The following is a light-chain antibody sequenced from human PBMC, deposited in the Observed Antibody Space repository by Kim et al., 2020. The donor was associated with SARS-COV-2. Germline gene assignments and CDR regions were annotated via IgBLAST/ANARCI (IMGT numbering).Light chain of an antibody. J-gene: IGKJ1*01. CDR1: QSVSSN. V-gene: IGKV3-15*01. Sequence: VSPGERATLSCRASQSVSSNLAWYQQKPGQAPRLLIYGASTRATGIPARFSGSGSGTEFTLTISSLQSEDFAVYYCQQYNNWPPKFGQGTKVDIK. CDR2: GAS. CDR3: QQYNNWPPK.